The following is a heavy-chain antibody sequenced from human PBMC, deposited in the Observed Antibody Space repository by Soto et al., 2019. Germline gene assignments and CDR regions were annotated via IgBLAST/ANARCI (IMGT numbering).Heavy chain of an antibody. Sequence: ASVKVSCKVSGYTLTELSMHWVRQAPGKGLEWMGGFDPEDGETIYAQKFQGRVTMTEDTSTDTAYMELSSLRSEDTAVYYCATGKYSWNYYGMDVWGQGTTVTVSS. CDR2: FDPEDGET. CDR3: ATGKYSWNYYGMDV. CDR1: GYTLTELS. J-gene: IGHJ6*02. D-gene: IGHD1-20*01. V-gene: IGHV1-24*01.